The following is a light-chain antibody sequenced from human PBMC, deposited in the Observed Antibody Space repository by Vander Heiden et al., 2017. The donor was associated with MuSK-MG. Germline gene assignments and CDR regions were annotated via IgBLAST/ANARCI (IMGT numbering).Light chain of an antibody. CDR1: SLRSYY. V-gene: IGLV3-19*01. J-gene: IGLJ2*01. Sequence: SSELTQDPAVSVALGQTVRITCQGDSLRSYYASWYQQKPGQAPVLVIYGKNNRPSGIPDRFSGSSSGNTASLTITGAQAEDEADYYCTSQDSSDYRLFGGGTKVTVL. CDR2: GKN. CDR3: TSQDSSDYRL.